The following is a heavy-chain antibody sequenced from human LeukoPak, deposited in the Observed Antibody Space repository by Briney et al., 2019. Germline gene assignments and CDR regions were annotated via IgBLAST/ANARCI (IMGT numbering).Heavy chain of an antibody. CDR3: ARDRYYGSGTYDY. D-gene: IGHD3-10*01. V-gene: IGHV3-48*03. CDR1: GFTFSSYE. Sequence: GGSLRLSCAASGFTFSSYEMNWVRQAPGKGLEWDSYISSSGSTIYYADSVKGRFTISRDNAKNSLYLQMNSLRAEDTAVYYCARDRYYGSGTYDYWGQGTLVTVSS. J-gene: IGHJ4*02. CDR2: ISSSGSTI.